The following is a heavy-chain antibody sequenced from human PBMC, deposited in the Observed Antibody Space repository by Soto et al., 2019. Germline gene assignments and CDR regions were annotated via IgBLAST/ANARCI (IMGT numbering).Heavy chain of an antibody. J-gene: IGHJ4*02. V-gene: IGHV4-30-4*08. Sequence: SETLSLTCTVSGGSISSGDYYWSWIRQPPGKGLEWIGYIYYSGSTYYNPSLKSRVTISVDTSKNQFSLKLNSVTAADTAVYYCASRHSSPYFDYWGQGTQLTVSS. D-gene: IGHD6-13*01. CDR1: GGSISSGDYY. CDR2: IYYSGST. CDR3: ASRHSSPYFDY.